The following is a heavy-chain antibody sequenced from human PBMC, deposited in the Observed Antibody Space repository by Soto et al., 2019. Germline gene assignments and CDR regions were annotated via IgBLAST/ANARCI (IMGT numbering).Heavy chain of an antibody. Sequence: GESLKISCAASGFTFSSYAMSWVRQAPGKGLEWVSAISGSGGSTYYADSVKGRFTISRDNSKNTLYLQMNSLRAEDTAVYYCAKGAIVLIKTYFDYWGQGTLVTVSS. J-gene: IGHJ4*02. CDR1: GFTFSSYA. CDR3: AKGAIVLIKTYFDY. CDR2: ISGSGGST. V-gene: IGHV3-23*01. D-gene: IGHD2-8*01.